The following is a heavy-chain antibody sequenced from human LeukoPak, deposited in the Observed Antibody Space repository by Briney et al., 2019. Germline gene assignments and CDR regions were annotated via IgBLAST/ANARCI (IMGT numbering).Heavy chain of an antibody. D-gene: IGHD2-15*01. CDR2: IKSDGSST. Sequence: GGSLRLSCAASGFTFSNYWMHWVRQAPGKGPVWVSRIKSDGSSTRFADSVQGRFTISRDNGENTVYLQMNSLRAEDTAVYYCAKETVVVVAATPDAFDIWGQGTMVTVSS. J-gene: IGHJ3*02. CDR3: AKETVVVVAATPDAFDI. V-gene: IGHV3-74*01. CDR1: GFTFSNYW.